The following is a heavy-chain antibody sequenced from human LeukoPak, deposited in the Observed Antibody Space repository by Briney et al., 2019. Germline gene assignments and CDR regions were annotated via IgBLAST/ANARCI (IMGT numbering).Heavy chain of an antibody. Sequence: GGSLRLSCAASGFTFSSYEMNWVRQAPGEGLEWVSYISSSGSTIYADSGKGRFTISRDNAKNSLYLKMNSLRAEDTAVYYCARQPYSIAGRPNSYYYYGMDVWGQGTTVTVSS. D-gene: IGHD6-6*01. CDR2: ISSSGSTI. CDR3: ARQPYSIAGRPNSYYYYGMDV. CDR1: GFTFSSYE. J-gene: IGHJ6*02. V-gene: IGHV3-48*03.